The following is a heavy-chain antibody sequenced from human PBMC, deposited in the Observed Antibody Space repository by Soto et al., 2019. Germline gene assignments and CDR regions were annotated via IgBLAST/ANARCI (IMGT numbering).Heavy chain of an antibody. D-gene: IGHD3-10*01. CDR1: GVTSSDYA. Sequence: QVLLVQSGTEVKKPGSSVKVSCQASGVTSSDYALTWVRQAPGKGLEWMGGIIPIFGTANYAQRFQGRVSITADESSSTAYMELSSLKSEDTAVYYCAGSFKYGSGTFDALDVWGHGTMVMVSS. CDR3: AGSFKYGSGTFDALDV. CDR2: IIPIFGTA. J-gene: IGHJ3*01. V-gene: IGHV1-69*01.